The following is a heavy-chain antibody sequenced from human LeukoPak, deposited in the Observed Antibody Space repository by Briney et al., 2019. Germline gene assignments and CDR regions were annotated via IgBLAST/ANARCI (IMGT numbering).Heavy chain of an antibody. J-gene: IGHJ4*02. CDR1: GFTFSSYG. Sequence: PGGSLRLSCAASGFTFSSYGMHWVRQAPGKGLEWVSAISGSGGSTYYADSVKGRFTISRDNSKNTLYLQMNSLRAEDTAVYYCAKEVRFLEWLPQTFDYWGQGTLVTVSS. CDR2: ISGSGGST. CDR3: AKEVRFLEWLPQTFDY. V-gene: IGHV3-23*01. D-gene: IGHD3-3*01.